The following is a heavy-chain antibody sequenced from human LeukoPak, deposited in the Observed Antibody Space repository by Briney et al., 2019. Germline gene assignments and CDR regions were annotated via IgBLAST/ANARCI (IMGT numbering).Heavy chain of an antibody. J-gene: IGHJ4*02. CDR1: GFTFSSYS. CDR3: ARFKVGRNLSYYFDY. V-gene: IGHV3-21*01. D-gene: IGHD1-14*01. Sequence: GGSRRLSCAASGFTFSSYSMNWVRQAPGKGLEWVSSISSSSSYIYYADSVKGRFTISRDNAKNSLYLQMNSLRAEDTAVYYCARFKVGRNLSYYFDYWGQGTLVTVSS. CDR2: ISSSSSYI.